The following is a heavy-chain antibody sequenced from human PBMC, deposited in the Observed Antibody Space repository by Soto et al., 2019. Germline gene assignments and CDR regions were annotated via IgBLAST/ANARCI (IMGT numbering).Heavy chain of an antibody. V-gene: IGHV1-69*13. J-gene: IGHJ6*02. CDR1: GGTFSSYA. CDR3: ARVKMSVAGAIYYYYGMDV. D-gene: IGHD6-19*01. CDR2: IIPIFGTA. Sequence: SVKVSCKASGGTFSSYAISWVRQAPGQGLEWMGGIIPIFGTANYAQKFQGRVTITADESTSTAYMELSSLRSEDTAVYYCARVKMSVAGAIYYYYGMDVWGQGTTVTVSS.